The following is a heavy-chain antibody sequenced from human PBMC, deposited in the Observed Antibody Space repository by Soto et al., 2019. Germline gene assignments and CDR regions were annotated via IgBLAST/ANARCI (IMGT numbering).Heavy chain of an antibody. D-gene: IGHD2-15*01. CDR3: VRGGGGGLFDP. Sequence: PGGSLRLSCAGSGFTFGGSYMSWIRQASGKGLEWLSYISPGSRYPAYADSVKGRFTISRDNAKRSLYLQMMSLTAEDTAIYYCVRGGGGGLFDPWGQGTMVTVSS. CDR1: GFTFGGSY. V-gene: IGHV3-11*06. CDR2: ISPGSRYP. J-gene: IGHJ5*02.